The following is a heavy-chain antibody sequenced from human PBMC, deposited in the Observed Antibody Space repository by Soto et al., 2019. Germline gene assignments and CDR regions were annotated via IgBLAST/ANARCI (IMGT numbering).Heavy chain of an antibody. Sequence: EVQLLESGGGLVQPGGSLRLSCAASGFDFNNYDMSWGRQAPGKGLEWVSSVSESGDSTYYADSVKGRFTISRDNSKNTLYLEMNSLRAEDTAVYYCVCIGWGYWGQGTLVFVCS. CDR1: GFDFNNYD. V-gene: IGHV3-23*01. CDR3: VCIGWGY. CDR2: VSESGDST. D-gene: IGHD3-16*01. J-gene: IGHJ4*02.